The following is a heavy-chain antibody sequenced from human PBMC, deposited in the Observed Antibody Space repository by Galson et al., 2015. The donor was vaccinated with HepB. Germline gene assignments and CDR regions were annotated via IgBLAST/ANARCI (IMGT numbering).Heavy chain of an antibody. CDR1: RFSFTRYA. D-gene: IGHD2-15*01. J-gene: IGHJ4*02. V-gene: IGHV3-23*01. Sequence: SLRLSCAASRFSFTRYAMTWVRQAPGKGLEWVSSITSSGGNSYYTDSVKGRFTVSRDNSKNTLSLQLNSLRAEDTAMYFCAKDGIMVANNPYHFHYWGQGTLVTVSS. CDR2: ITSSGGNS. CDR3: AKDGIMVANNPYHFHY.